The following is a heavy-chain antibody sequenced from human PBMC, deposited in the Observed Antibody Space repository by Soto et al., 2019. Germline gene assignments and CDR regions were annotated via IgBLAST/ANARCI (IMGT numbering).Heavy chain of an antibody. CDR3: ARVDGSGSKGWFDP. CDR1: GYTFTSYG. D-gene: IGHD3-10*01. Sequence: QVTVVQSGAEVKKPGASVKVSCKASGYTFTSYGISWVRQAPGQGLEWMGWISGYNGNTNYAQKLQGRVTMTTDTSTITAYMERRSLRSDDTAVYYCARVDGSGSKGWFDPWGQGTLVTVSS. V-gene: IGHV1-18*01. CDR2: ISGYNGNT. J-gene: IGHJ5*02.